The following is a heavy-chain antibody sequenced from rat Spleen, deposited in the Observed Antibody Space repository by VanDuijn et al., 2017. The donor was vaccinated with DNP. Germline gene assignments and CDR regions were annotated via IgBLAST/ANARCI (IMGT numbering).Heavy chain of an antibody. CDR3: ARHYYDGSYYFDY. J-gene: IGHJ2*01. CDR2: ISYDGGST. D-gene: IGHD1-12*02. Sequence: EVQLVESGGGLVQPGRSMKLSCAASGFTFSKYDMAWVRQAPKKGLEWVATISYDGGSTYYRDSVKGRFTVSRDNAKSTLYLQMDSLRSEDTATYYCARHYYDGSYYFDYWGQGVMVTVSS. V-gene: IGHV5-7*01. CDR1: GFTFSKYD.